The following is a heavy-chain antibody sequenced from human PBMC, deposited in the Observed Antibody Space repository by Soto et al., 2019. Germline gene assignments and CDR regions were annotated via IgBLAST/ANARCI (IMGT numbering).Heavy chain of an antibody. CDR3: AAGRVLADDYYYYGMDV. CDR1: GCTFSSYV. J-gene: IGHJ6*02. Sequence: SVKVSRKASGCTFSSYVIGWVRQAPGQGLEWMGGIIPIFGTANYAQKFQERVTITKDMSTSTAYMELSSLRSEDTAVYYCAAGRVLADDYYYYGMDVWGQGTTVTVSS. V-gene: IGHV1-69*05. CDR2: IIPIFGTA.